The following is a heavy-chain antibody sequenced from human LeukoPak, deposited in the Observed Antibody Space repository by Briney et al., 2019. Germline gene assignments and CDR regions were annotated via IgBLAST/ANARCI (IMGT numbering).Heavy chain of an antibody. V-gene: IGHV4-59*01. CDR2: IYYSGST. D-gene: IGHD3-16*01. CDR1: GGSISSYY. Sequence: SETLSLTCTVSGGSISSYYWSWIRQPPGKGLEWIGDIYYSGSTNYNPSLKSRVTISVDTSKNQFSLKLSSVTAADTAVYYCARGLRLGDYYYYYMDVWGKGTTVTVSS. J-gene: IGHJ6*03. CDR3: ARGLRLGDYYYYYMDV.